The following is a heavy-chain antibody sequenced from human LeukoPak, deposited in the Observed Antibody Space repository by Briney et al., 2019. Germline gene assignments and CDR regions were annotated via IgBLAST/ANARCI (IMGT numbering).Heavy chain of an antibody. CDR3: ASPKPHYYDSSGYYLY. CDR2: IYYSGST. J-gene: IGHJ4*02. V-gene: IGHV4-39*01. D-gene: IGHD3-22*01. CDR1: GGSISSSSYY. Sequence: SETLSLTCTVSGGSISSSSYYWGWIRQPPGKGLEWIGSIYYSGSTYYNPSLKSRVTISVDTSKNQFSLKLSSVTAADTAVYYCASPKPHYYDSSGYYLYWGQGTLVTVSS.